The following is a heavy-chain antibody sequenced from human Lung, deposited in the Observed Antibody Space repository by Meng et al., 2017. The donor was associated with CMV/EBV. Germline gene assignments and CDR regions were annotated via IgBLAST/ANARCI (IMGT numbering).Heavy chain of an antibody. CDR1: GYTFTAHY. Sequence: ASVXVSCKASGYTFTAHYFHWVRQAPGQGLEWMGWIHPRRGNTNYAQQFQGRVTLTRDTSINTGYMELTRLTSDDTAVYYCARDNNWGPDYWDQGTVVTVAS. D-gene: IGHD7-27*01. J-gene: IGHJ4*02. V-gene: IGHV1-2*02. CDR3: ARDNNWGPDY. CDR2: IHPRRGNT.